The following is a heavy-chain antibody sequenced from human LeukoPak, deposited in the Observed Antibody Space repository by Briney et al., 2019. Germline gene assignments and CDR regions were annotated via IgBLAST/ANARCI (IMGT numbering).Heavy chain of an antibody. Sequence: SETLSLTCAVSGGSISSGGYSWSWIRQPPGRGLGWIGYIYHSGNTYYNPSLKSQVTISEDRSKTQFSLKLSSVTAADPAVYYCARVSRGWFFPWGDGALFSV. CDR3: ARVSRGWFFP. CDR1: GGSISSGGYS. J-gene: IGHJ5*02. D-gene: IGHD1-26*01. CDR2: IYHSGNT. V-gene: IGHV4-30-2*01.